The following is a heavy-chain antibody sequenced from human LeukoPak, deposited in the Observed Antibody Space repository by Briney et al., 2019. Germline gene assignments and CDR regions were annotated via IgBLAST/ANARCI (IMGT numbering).Heavy chain of an antibody. Sequence: GGSLRLSCAASGFTFTNNFMSWVRQAPGKGLEWVANINQDGSETTNADSVKGRFTISRDNAKNSLYLQMNSLRAEDTAVYYCARSIAMVRGVPLPYYFDYWGQGTLVTVSS. J-gene: IGHJ4*02. CDR1: GFTFTNNF. D-gene: IGHD3-10*01. CDR2: INQDGSET. V-gene: IGHV3-7*03. CDR3: ARSIAMVRGVPLPYYFDY.